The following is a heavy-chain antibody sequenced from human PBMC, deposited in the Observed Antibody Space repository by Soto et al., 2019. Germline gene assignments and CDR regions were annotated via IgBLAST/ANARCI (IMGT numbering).Heavy chain of an antibody. D-gene: IGHD6-13*01. CDR2: ISSSSSYI. V-gene: IGHV3-21*01. CDR3: APNIAGQTGGY. CDR1: GFTFSSYS. Sequence: GGSLRLSCAASGFTFSSYSMNWVRQAPGKGLEWVSSISSSSSYIYYADSVKGRFTISRDNAKNALYLQMNSLRAEDTAVYYCAPNIAGQTGGYWGQGTLVTVSS. J-gene: IGHJ4*02.